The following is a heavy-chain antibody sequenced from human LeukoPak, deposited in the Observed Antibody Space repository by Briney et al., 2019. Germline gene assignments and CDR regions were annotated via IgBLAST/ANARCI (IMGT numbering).Heavy chain of an antibody. Sequence: GGSLRLSCVASGFTLISLAMVWVRQTPGKGREWVSSITPSGDRTYYAASVKGRFTISRDNSKNTLYLQMNSLRAEDTAVYYCAREDTVSLDPWGQGTLVTVSS. V-gene: IGHV3-23*01. J-gene: IGHJ5*02. CDR1: GFTLISLA. D-gene: IGHD4-11*01. CDR2: ITPSGDRT. CDR3: AREDTVSLDP.